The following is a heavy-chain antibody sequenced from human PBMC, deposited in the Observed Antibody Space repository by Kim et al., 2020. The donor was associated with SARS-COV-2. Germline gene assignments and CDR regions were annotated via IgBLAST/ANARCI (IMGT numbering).Heavy chain of an antibody. CDR3: TRAPQGEL. J-gene: IGHJ4*02. V-gene: IGHV1-3*01. CDR1: GYTFSTYP. CDR2: INPGTGDT. Sequence: ASVKVSCKASGYTFSTYPIHWVRQAPGQRLEGMGWINPGTGDTKYSQNFQGRVTVTTDTSANTAFMELSSLRSEDTAVYYCTRAPQGELWGQGTLFTV. D-gene: IGHD3-16*01.